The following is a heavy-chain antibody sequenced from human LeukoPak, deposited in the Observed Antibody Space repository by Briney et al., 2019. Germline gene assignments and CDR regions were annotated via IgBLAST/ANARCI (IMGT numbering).Heavy chain of an antibody. D-gene: IGHD6-13*01. V-gene: IGHV1-2*02. CDR2: INPHSADT. Sequence: GASVKVSCKASGYTFTGFYMHWVRQAPGQGLEWMGWINPHSADTGYAQKFLGRVTMTRDMSISTIYMELTRLRSDDTALYYCARWDGHSSSPDYWGQGTLVTVSS. CDR3: ARWDGHSSSPDY. CDR1: GYTFTGFY. J-gene: IGHJ4*02.